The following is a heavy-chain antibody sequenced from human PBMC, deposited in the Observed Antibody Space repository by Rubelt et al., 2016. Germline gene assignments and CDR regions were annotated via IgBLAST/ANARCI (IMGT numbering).Heavy chain of an antibody. CDR1: GGSFSGYY. CDR2: INHSGST. D-gene: IGHD6-13*01. CDR3: ARVILAAAGTSTWYFDL. V-gene: IGHV4-34*01. J-gene: IGHJ2*01. Sequence: GLVKPSETLSLTCAVYGGSFSGYYWSWIRQPAGKGLEWIGEINHSGSTNYNPSLKSRVTISVDTSKNQFSLKLSSVTAADTAVYYCARVILAAAGTSTWYFDLWGRGTLVTVSS.